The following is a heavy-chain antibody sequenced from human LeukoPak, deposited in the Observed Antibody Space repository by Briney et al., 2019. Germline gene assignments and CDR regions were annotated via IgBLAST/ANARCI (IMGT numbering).Heavy chain of an antibody. CDR2: ISSSSSTI. D-gene: IGHD1-7*01. J-gene: IGHJ5*02. Sequence: ESGGSVRLSCAASGFTFSSYSMNWVRQAPGKGLEWVSYISSSSSTIYYADSVKGRFTISRDNAKNSLYLQMNSLRAEDTAVYYCASITGTTRSYNWFDPWGQGTLVTVSS. CDR3: ASITGTTRSYNWFDP. CDR1: GFTFSSYS. V-gene: IGHV3-48*01.